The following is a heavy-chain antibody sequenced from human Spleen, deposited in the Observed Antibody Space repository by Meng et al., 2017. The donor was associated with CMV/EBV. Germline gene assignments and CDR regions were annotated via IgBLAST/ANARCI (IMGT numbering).Heavy chain of an antibody. J-gene: IGHJ3*02. V-gene: IGHV4-39*07. CDR3: ARATSRADDAFDI. CDR1: GGSISSSSYY. Sequence: SETLSLTCTVSGGSISSSSYYWGWIRQPPGKGLEWIGSIYYSGSTNYNPSLKSRLTMSIDTSKKQFSLKLSSVSPADTAVYYCARATSRADDAFDIWGQGTMVTVSS. CDR2: IYYSGST.